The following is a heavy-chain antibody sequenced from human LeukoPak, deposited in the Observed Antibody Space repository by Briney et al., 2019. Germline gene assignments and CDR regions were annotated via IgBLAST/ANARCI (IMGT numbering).Heavy chain of an antibody. V-gene: IGHV3-30-3*01. J-gene: IGHJ4*02. CDR1: GFTFSSYA. D-gene: IGHD6-19*01. Sequence: GGSLRLSCAASGFTFSSYAMHWVRQAPGKGLEWVAVISYDGSNKYYADSVKGRFTIFRDNSKNTLYLQMNSLRAEDTAVYYCVSSGRYYFDYWGQGTLVTVSS. CDR2: ISYDGSNK. CDR3: VSSGRYYFDY.